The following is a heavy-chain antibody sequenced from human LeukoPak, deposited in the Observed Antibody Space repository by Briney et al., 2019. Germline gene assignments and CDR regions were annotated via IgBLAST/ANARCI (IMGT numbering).Heavy chain of an antibody. D-gene: IGHD1-26*01. CDR3: AKYGECELGGAFDY. J-gene: IGHJ4*02. CDR1: GCTFSSYA. CDR2: ISGSGGST. V-gene: IGHV3-23*01. Sequence: GGSLRLSCAASGCTFSSYAMSWVRQAPGKGLEWVSAISGSGGSTYYADSVKGRFTISRDNSKNTLYLQMNSLRAEDTAVYYCAKYGECELGGAFDYWGQGTLVTVSS.